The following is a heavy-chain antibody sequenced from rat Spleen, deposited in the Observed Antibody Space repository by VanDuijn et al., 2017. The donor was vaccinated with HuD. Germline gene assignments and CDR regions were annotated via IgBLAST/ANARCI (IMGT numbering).Heavy chain of an antibody. D-gene: IGHD1-4*01. CDR2: IQNGGST. CDR3: TRSTTRVEGFDY. Sequence: QVQLKESGPGLVQPSQTLSLTCTVSGFSLTSYHVHWVRQPPGKGLEWMGRIQNGGSTAYNSALKSRLSISRDTSKSQVFLKINSLQTEDTAIYYCTRSTTRVEGFDYWGQGVRVTVPS. V-gene: IGHV2-27*01. CDR1: GFSLTSYH. J-gene: IGHJ2*01.